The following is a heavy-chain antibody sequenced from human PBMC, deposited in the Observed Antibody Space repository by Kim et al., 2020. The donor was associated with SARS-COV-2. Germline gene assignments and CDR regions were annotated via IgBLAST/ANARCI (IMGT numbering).Heavy chain of an antibody. Sequence: SQTLSLTCTISGDSVSSNSATWNWIRQSPSRGLEWLGRTYYRSNWYNDYAVSLKSRISITPDTSKNQFSLQLNSVTPEDTAVYFCARVTKGAMDVWGQGTTVAVSS. V-gene: IGHV6-1*01. CDR2: TYYRSNWYN. J-gene: IGHJ6*02. CDR1: GDSVSSNSAT. CDR3: ARVTKGAMDV. D-gene: IGHD2-8*01.